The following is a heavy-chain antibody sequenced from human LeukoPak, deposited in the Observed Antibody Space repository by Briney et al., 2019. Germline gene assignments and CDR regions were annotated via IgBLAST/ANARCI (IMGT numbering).Heavy chain of an antibody. CDR1: GYTFTSYY. CDR3: ARGDDSSGYYSGY. Sequence: PGASVTVSCKASGYTFTSYYMHWVRQAPGQGLEWMGRIIPILGIANYAQKFQGRVTITADKSTSTAYMELSSLRSEDTAVYYCARGDDSSGYYSGYWGQGTLVTVSS. J-gene: IGHJ4*02. D-gene: IGHD3-22*01. V-gene: IGHV1-69*04. CDR2: IIPILGIA.